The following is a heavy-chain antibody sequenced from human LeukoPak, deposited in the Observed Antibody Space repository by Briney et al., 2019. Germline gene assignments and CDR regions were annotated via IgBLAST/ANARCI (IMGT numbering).Heavy chain of an antibody. CDR2: ISSGSSYI. V-gene: IGHV3-21*01. CDR3: ARGPTAWIYYFDY. J-gene: IGHJ4*02. Sequence: GGSLRLSCAASGFTFSSYSMNWVRQAPGKGLEWVSSISSGSSYIYYADSVKGRFTISRDNAKNSLYLQMNSLRAEDTAVYYCARGPTAWIYYFDYWGQGTLVTVSS. D-gene: IGHD2-2*03. CDR1: GFTFSSYS.